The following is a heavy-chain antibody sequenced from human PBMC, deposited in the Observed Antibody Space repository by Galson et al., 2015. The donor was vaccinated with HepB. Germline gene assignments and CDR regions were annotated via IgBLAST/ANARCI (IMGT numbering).Heavy chain of an antibody. D-gene: IGHD1-1*01. Sequence: SLRLSCAVSGFTFSDYWMTWVRRAPGKGLEWVANIKKDGSAESYVDSVKGRFIISRDNAKNSLYLQMDSLRPDDTAVYYCARTQVAGDVSQYRSSDYWGQGTLVTVSS. CDR1: GFTFSDYW. CDR2: IKKDGSAE. V-gene: IGHV3-7*01. CDR3: ARTQVAGDVSQYRSSDY. J-gene: IGHJ4*02.